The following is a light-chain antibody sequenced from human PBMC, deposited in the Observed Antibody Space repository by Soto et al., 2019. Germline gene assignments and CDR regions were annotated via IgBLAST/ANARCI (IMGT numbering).Light chain of an antibody. J-gene: IGLJ3*02. Sequence: QAVVTQPPSASGTPGQRVTISCSGSSSNIGSNYVYWYKQLPGTAPKLLIYRNNQRPSGVPDRFSGSKSGTSASLAISGLRSEDEADYYCAAWDDSLSLWVFGGGTQLTVL. CDR1: SSNIGSNY. CDR2: RNN. CDR3: AAWDDSLSLWV. V-gene: IGLV1-47*01.